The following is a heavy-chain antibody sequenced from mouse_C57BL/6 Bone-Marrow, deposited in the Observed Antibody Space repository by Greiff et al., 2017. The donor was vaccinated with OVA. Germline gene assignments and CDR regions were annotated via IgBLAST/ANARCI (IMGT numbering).Heavy chain of an antibody. CDR3: ARDDYTYAMDY. CDR1: GFTFSSYA. J-gene: IGHJ4*01. D-gene: IGHD2-12*01. V-gene: IGHV5-4*01. CDR2: ISDGGSYT. Sequence: EVNLVESGGGLVKPGGSLKLSCAASGFTFSSYAMSWVRQTPEKRLEWVATISDGGSYTYYPDNVKGRFTISRDNAKNNLYLQMGHLKSEDTAMYYCARDDYTYAMDYWGQGTSVTVSS.